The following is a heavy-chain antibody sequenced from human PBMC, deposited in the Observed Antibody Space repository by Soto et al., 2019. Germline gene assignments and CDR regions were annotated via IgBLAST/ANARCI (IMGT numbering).Heavy chain of an antibody. CDR1: GFTFDDFA. CDR3: AKGNYDFWSPYYFDS. Sequence: PGGSLRLSCVVTGFTFDDFAMHWVRQAPGKGLEWVSGITWNSRVLAYADSVKGRFTISRDNARNSLYLQMDSLRDEDTALYYCAKGNYDFWSPYYFDSWGKGTLVTVSS. D-gene: IGHD3-3*01. CDR2: ITWNSRVL. J-gene: IGHJ4*02. V-gene: IGHV3-9*01.